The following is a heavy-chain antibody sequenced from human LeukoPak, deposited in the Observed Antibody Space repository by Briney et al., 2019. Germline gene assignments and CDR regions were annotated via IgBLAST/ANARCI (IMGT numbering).Heavy chain of an antibody. CDR1: GFTFSSYD. V-gene: IGHV3-13*01. D-gene: IGHD6-13*01. Sequence: PGGSLRLSCVASGFTFSSYDMHWVRQVKGERLEWVSTVGTALDTFYPDSVKGRFTISRDNSENTLYLQVNSLRAEDTAVYYCARDSRPLGIAAAGFDYWGQGTLVTVSS. CDR3: ARDSRPLGIAAAGFDY. CDR2: VGTALDT. J-gene: IGHJ4*02.